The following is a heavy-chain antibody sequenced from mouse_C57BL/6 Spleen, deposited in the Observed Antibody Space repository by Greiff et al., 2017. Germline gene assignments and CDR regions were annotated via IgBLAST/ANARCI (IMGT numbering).Heavy chain of an antibody. J-gene: IGHJ4*01. D-gene: IGHD2-2*01. Sequence: EVQRVESGGGLVKPGGSLKLSCAASGFTFSDYGMHWVRQAQEKGLEWVAYISSGSSTIYYADTVKGRVTISRDNAQHTLFLKMTSVRSEDTSRYYCARRVTTALYYAMAYWGQGTSVTVSS. CDR1: GFTFSDYG. CDR3: ARRVTTALYYAMAY. CDR2: ISSGSSTI. V-gene: IGHV5-17*01.